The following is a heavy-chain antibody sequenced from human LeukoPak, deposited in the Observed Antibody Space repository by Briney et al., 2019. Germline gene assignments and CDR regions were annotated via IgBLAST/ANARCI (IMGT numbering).Heavy chain of an antibody. CDR1: GFTFSDFY. CDR3: SRDPRHNDY. J-gene: IGHJ4*02. Sequence: GGSLRLSCATSGFTFSDFYMTWIRQAPGKGLELLSYISGSAHDVNYIDSVRGRFTISRDNAKNSLYLHMNSLTVEDTAVYYCSRDPRHNDYWGQGTLVTVSS. V-gene: IGHV3-11*01. CDR2: ISGSAHDV.